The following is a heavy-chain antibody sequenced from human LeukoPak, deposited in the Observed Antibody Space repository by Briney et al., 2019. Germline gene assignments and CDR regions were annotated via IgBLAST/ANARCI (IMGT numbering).Heavy chain of an antibody. Sequence: NPSETLSLTCTVSGGSISSGSYYWSWIRQPPGKGLEWIGYIYYSGSTNYNPSLKSRVTISVDTSKNQFSLKLSSVTAADTAVYYCAGSYGFAYYYYMDVWGKGTTVTVSS. CDR3: AGSYGFAYYYYMDV. J-gene: IGHJ6*03. CDR1: GGSISSGSYY. CDR2: IYYSGST. V-gene: IGHV4-61*01. D-gene: IGHD1-26*01.